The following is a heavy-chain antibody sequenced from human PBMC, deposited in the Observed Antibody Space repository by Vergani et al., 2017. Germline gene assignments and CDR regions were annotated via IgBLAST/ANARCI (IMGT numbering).Heavy chain of an antibody. CDR3: ARDFLTRVTTLDYYYMGV. CDR1: GFPFSDYG. V-gene: IGHV3-30*03. J-gene: IGHJ6*03. Sequence: QVQLVESGGGEVQPGRSLRLSCSAAGFPFSDYGVPWVRQPQGKGLEWVSVISYEGNKKNYADSVKGRFTISRDNSKNTLYLEMNALRAEDTAVYYCARDFLTRVTTLDYYYMGVWGKGTTVTVSS. D-gene: IGHD1-1*01. CDR2: ISYEGNKK.